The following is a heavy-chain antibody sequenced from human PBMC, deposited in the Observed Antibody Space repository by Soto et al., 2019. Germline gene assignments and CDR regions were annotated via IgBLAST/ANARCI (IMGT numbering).Heavy chain of an antibody. J-gene: IGHJ4*02. V-gene: IGHV1-69*02. CDR2: IIPILGIA. CDR3: ARAATLNYDILTGYNGGPDY. CDR1: GGTFSSYT. Sequence: QVQLVQSGAEVKKPGSSVKVSCKASGGTFSSYTISWVRQAPGQGLEWMGRIIPILGIANYAQKFQGRVRITADKSXXTXYXXLSSLRSEDTAVYYCARAATLNYDILTGYNGGPDYWGQGTLVTVSS. D-gene: IGHD3-9*01.